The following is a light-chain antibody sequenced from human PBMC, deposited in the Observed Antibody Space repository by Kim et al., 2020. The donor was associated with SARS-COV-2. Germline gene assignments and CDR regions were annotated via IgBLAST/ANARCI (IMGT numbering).Light chain of an antibody. CDR1: ALPKQY. CDR2: KDS. V-gene: IGLV3-25*03. CDR3: QSEDSSGCYWV. Sequence: SYELTQPPSVSVSPGQTARITCSGDALPKQYACWYQQKPGQAPVVVIYKDSERPSGIPERFSGSSSRTTVTLTISGDQAEDEADYYCQSEDSSGCYWVFG. J-gene: IGLJ3*02.